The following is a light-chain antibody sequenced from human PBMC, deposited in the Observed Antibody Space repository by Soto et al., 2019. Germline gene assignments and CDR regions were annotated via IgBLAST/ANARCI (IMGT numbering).Light chain of an antibody. CDR3: QQYGSSGT. J-gene: IGKJ1*01. CDR1: QSVSNNY. V-gene: IGKV3-20*01. Sequence: EIVLTQSPGTLSLSPGERATLSCRASQSVSNNYLAWYQQKPGQAPRLLIYGASNRATGIPDRFSGSESGTDFTLTISRLEPEDFAVNYCQQYGSSGTFGQGTKVEIK. CDR2: GAS.